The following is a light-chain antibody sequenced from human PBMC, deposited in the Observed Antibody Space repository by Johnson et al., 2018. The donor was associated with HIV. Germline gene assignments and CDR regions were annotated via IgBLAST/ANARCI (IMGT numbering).Light chain of an antibody. Sequence: QSVLTQPPSVSAAPGQKVTISCSGSSSNIGNNYVSWYQQLPGTAPKLLIYENNKRPSGIPDRFSGSKSGTSATLGITGLQTVDEADYYCGTWDISLSALYGYGTGTKLTVL. CDR1: SSNIGNNY. J-gene: IGLJ1*01. V-gene: IGLV1-51*02. CDR3: GTWDISLSALYG. CDR2: ENN.